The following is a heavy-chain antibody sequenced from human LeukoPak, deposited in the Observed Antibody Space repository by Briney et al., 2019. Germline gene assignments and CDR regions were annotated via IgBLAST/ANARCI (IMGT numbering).Heavy chain of an antibody. CDR1: GGSISSHY. V-gene: IGHV4-59*11. D-gene: IGHD1-26*01. Sequence: SETLSLTCTVSGGSISSHYWSWIRQPPGKGLEWIGYIYYSGSTNYNPSLKSRVTISVDTSKNQFSLKLSSVTAADTAVYYCARFSGSYAYYFDYWGQGTLVTVSS. J-gene: IGHJ4*02. CDR3: ARFSGSYAYYFDY. CDR2: IYYSGST.